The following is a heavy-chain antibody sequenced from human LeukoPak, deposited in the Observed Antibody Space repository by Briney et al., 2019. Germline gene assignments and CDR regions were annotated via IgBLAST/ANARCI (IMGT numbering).Heavy chain of an antibody. J-gene: IGHJ3*02. D-gene: IGHD2-15*01. CDR3: AKDGGSDPDSFDI. CDR1: GFTFSSYA. CDR2: ISGSGDST. Sequence: GGSLGLSCAASGFTFSSYAMSWVRQAPGRGLEWASAISGSGDSTYYADSVKGRFTISRDNTKNSLYLQMNSLRAEDTAVYYCAKDGGSDPDSFDIWGQGTMVTVSS. V-gene: IGHV3-23*01.